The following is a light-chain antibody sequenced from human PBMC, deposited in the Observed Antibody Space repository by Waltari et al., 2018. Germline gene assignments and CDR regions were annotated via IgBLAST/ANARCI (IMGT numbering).Light chain of an antibody. CDR2: DVS. CDR3: CSYAGSSFYV. CDR1: SSDVGGYNY. Sequence: QSALTQPRSVSGSPGQSVTISRTGTSSDVGGYNYFPWYQQHPGKAPKLMIYDVSKRPSGVPDRFSGSKSGNTASLTISGLKAEDEADYYCCSYAGSSFYVFGTGTKVTVL. J-gene: IGLJ1*01. V-gene: IGLV2-11*01.